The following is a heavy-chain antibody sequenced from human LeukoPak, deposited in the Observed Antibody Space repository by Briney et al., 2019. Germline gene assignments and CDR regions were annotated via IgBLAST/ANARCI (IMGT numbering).Heavy chain of an antibody. J-gene: IGHJ4*02. CDR3: LGGPNFDY. CDR2: ISGGGGYT. CDR1: GFTFSSYA. V-gene: IGHV3-23*01. Sequence: PGGSLGVSCAASGFTFSSYAMSWVRQAPGKGLEWVSAISGGGGYTYYADSVKGRFTMSRDNSKNTLYLQMNSLRAEDTAVYYCLGGPNFDYWGQGTLVTVSS.